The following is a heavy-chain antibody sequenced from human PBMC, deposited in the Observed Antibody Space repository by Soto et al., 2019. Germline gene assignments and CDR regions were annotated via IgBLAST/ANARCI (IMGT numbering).Heavy chain of an antibody. CDR2: INGLGDEP. CDR3: ANVDWNYGKDA. Sequence: DVQLLESGGGWVQPGGSLRLSCTASGLTFRSYAMSWVRQAPGKGLEWVSGINGLGDEPRYADSVKGRLTNSRDNSKNTVYLQMNSLRVEDTAIYYCANVDWNYGKDAWGQGTTVTVSS. J-gene: IGHJ6*02. V-gene: IGHV3-23*01. CDR1: GLTFRSYA. D-gene: IGHD1-1*01.